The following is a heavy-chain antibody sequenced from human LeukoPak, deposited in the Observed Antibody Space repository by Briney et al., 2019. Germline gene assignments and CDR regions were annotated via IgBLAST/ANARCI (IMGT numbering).Heavy chain of an antibody. Sequence: GGSLRLSCVASGFTFSSYEMNWVRQAPGKGLEWLSYIGSSDSTTHYADSVKGRFTISRDNAKNTLYLQMNSLRAEDTAVYYCARDAMAGGYFDYWGQGALVTVSS. CDR3: ARDAMAGGYFDY. CDR1: GFTFSSYE. CDR2: IGSSDSTT. V-gene: IGHV3-48*03. D-gene: IGHD3-10*01. J-gene: IGHJ4*02.